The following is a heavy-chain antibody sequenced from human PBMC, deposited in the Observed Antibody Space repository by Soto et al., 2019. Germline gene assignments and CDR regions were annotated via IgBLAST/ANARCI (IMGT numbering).Heavy chain of an antibody. D-gene: IGHD6-13*01. Sequence: GGSLRLSCASSGLTVSSNYMSLVRQAPGKGLEWVSVIYSGGSTYYADSVKGRFTISRDNSKNTLYLQMNSLRAEDTAVYYCARPPGYSSSWYYFDYWGQGTLVTVSS. CDR1: GLTVSSNY. J-gene: IGHJ4*02. V-gene: IGHV3-66*04. CDR3: ARPPGYSSSWYYFDY. CDR2: IYSGGST.